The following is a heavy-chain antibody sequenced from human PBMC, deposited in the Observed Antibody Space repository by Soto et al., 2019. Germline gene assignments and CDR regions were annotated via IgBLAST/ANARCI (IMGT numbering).Heavy chain of an antibody. CDR1: GFTFSSCA. J-gene: IGHJ6*02. CDR3: AKRKEDSSSWYYYYYGMDV. D-gene: IGHD6-13*01. V-gene: IGHV3-23*01. Sequence: GGSLRLSCAASGFTFSSCAMGWVRQAPGKGLDWVSDIIDSGGSTYYADSVKGRFTISRDNSKSTLYLQMNSLRAEDTAVYYCAKRKEDSSSWYYYYYGMDVWGQGTTVTVSS. CDR2: IIDSGGST.